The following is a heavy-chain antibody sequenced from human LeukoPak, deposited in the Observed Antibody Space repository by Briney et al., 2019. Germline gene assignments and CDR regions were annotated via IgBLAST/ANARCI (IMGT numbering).Heavy chain of an antibody. Sequence: GESLKISCKGSGYSFTSYWIAWVRQMPGKGLEWMGIIYPGDSDTRYSPSFRGQVTISADKSISTAYLQWSSLKASDTAMYYCARNLADSTPNCFDPWGQGTLVTVSS. D-gene: IGHD6-13*01. V-gene: IGHV5-51*01. CDR2: IYPGDSDT. J-gene: IGHJ5*02. CDR3: ARNLADSTPNCFDP. CDR1: GYSFTSYW.